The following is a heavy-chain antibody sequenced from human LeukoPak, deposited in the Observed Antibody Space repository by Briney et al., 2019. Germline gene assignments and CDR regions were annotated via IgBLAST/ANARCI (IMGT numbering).Heavy chain of an antibody. J-gene: IGHJ6*03. CDR2: TSASNGNT. CDR1: GYTFTNYG. CDR3: ARANSVPAAPNYYYMDV. Sequence: PVASVKVSCKASGYTFTNYGISWVRQAPGQGLEWMGWTSASNGNTNYAQKLQGRVTMTTDTSTSTAYMELRSLRSDDTAVYYCARANSVPAAPNYYYMDVWGKGTTVTVSS. D-gene: IGHD2-2*01. V-gene: IGHV1-18*01.